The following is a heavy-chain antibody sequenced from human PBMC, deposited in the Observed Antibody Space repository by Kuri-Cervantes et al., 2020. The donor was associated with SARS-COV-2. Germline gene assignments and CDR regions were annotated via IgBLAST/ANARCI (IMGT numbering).Heavy chain of an antibody. CDR2: IRYDGSNK. D-gene: IGHD3-3*01. Sequence: GESLKISCAASGFTFSSYAMHWVRQAPGKGLEWVAFIRYDGSNKYYADSVKGRFTISRDNSKNTLYLQMNSLRAEDTAVYYCAKSGGVVILYYYYYYMDVWGKGTTVTVSS. CDR3: AKSGGVVILYYYYYYMDV. V-gene: IGHV3-30*02. J-gene: IGHJ6*03. CDR1: GFTFSSYA.